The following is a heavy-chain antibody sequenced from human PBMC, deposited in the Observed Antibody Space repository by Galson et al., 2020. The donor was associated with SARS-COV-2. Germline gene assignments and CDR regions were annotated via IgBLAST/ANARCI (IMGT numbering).Heavy chain of an antibody. D-gene: IGHD6-19*01. CDR3: ARVEQWLVRACED. V-gene: IGHV3-21*01. CDR2: ISSSSSYI. J-gene: IGHJ4*02. Sequence: GESLKISCAASGFTFSSYSMNWVRQAPGKGLEWVSSISSSSSYIYYADSVKGRFTISRDNAKNSLYLQMNSLRAEDTAVYYCARVEQWLVRACEDWGQGTLVTVSS. CDR1: GFTFSSYS.